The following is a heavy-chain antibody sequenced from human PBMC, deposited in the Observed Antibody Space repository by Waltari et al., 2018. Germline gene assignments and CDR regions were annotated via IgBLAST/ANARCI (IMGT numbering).Heavy chain of an antibody. J-gene: IGHJ4*02. CDR1: GFTFSSYS. CDR2: ISSSSSTI. Sequence: EVQLVESGGGLVQPGGSLRLSCAASGFTFSSYSMNWVRQAPGKGLEGVSYISSSSSTIYYADSVKGRFTISRDNAKNSLYLQMNSLRAEDTAVYYCARDWEFGVVITPGYWGQGTLVTVSS. CDR3: ARDWEFGVVITPGY. V-gene: IGHV3-48*04. D-gene: IGHD3-3*01.